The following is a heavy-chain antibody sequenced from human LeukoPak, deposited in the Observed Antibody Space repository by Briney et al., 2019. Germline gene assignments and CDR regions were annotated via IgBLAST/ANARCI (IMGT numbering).Heavy chain of an antibody. V-gene: IGHV1-18*01. Sequence: GASVKVSCKASGYTFTSYGISWVRQAPGQGLEWMGWISAYNGNTNYAQKLQGRVTMTTDTSTSTAYMELRSLRSDDTAVYYCARINPYYYGSGSSNFDYWGQGTLVTVSS. CDR1: GYTFTSYG. D-gene: IGHD3-10*01. CDR3: ARINPYYYGSGSSNFDY. J-gene: IGHJ4*02. CDR2: ISAYNGNT.